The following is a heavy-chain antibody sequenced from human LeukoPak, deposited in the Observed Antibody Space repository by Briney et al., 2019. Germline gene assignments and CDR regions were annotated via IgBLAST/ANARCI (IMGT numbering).Heavy chain of an antibody. J-gene: IGHJ4*02. V-gene: IGHV3-74*01. D-gene: IGHD6-13*01. CDR2: INSDGSRT. CDR3: ASGLYINSWGDY. Sequence: GGSLRLSCVASGSTLSNYWMHRVRQAPGKGLVWVSRINSDGSRTNYADSVKGRFTISRDNAKNTLYLQMNSLRTEDTAVYYCASGLYINSWGDYWGQGTLVTVSS. CDR1: GSTLSNYW.